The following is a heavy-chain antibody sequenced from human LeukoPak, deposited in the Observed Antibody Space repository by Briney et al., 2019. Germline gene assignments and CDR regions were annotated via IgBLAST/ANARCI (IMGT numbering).Heavy chain of an antibody. CDR2: IYYSGST. V-gene: IGHV4-30-4*08. D-gene: IGHD4-11*01. J-gene: IGHJ4*02. Sequence: SQTLSLTCTVSGGSISSGDYYWSWIRQPPGKGLEWIGYIYYSGSTYYNPSLKSRVTISVDTSKNQFSLKLSSVTAADTAVYYGAGKHPGSYNFDYWAREPWSPSPQ. CDR3: AGKHPGSYNFDY. CDR1: GGSISSGDYY.